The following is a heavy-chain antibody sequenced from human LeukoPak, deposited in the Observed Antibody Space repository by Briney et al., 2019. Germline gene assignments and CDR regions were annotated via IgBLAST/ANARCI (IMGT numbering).Heavy chain of an antibody. J-gene: IGHJ3*02. CDR3: AKVLDADSSASNAFDI. CDR1: GFTFSNYN. Sequence: GGSLRLSCAASGFTFSNYNMNWVRQAPGKGLEWVSYISSSSTIYYADSVKGRFTISRDNAKNSLYLQMNSLRAEDTAVYYCAKVLDADSSASNAFDIWGQGTMVTVSS. D-gene: IGHD3-22*01. CDR2: ISSSSTI. V-gene: IGHV3-48*01.